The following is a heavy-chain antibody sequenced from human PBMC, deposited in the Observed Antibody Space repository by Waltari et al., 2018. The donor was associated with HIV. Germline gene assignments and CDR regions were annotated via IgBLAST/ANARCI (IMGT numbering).Heavy chain of an antibody. J-gene: IGHJ4*02. D-gene: IGHD6-19*01. CDR1: GGSFSGYS. Sequence: QVQLQQWGARQLKASDILSLTCAVYGGSFSGYSWTWIRQSPGKGLEWIGEINHSGTTNDSPSLKSRVTISRDTSKNQFALKLTSVTAADTAVYYCAREAGYNSGWYGGYYFDFWGQGALVTVSS. CDR3: AREAGYNSGWYGGYYFDF. CDR2: INHSGTT. V-gene: IGHV4-34*02.